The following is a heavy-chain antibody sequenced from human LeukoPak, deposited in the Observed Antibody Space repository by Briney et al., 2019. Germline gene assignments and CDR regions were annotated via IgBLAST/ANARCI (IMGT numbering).Heavy chain of an antibody. CDR3: ARGYGSGSFIDY. CDR1: GASISSYY. J-gene: IGHJ4*02. Sequence: SETLSLTCTVSGASISSYYWSWIRQPPGKGLEWIGYIYYSGSTNYNPSLKSRVTISVDTSKNQFSLKLSSVTAADTVVYYCARGYGSGSFIDYWGQGTLVTVSS. D-gene: IGHD3-10*01. V-gene: IGHV4-59*01. CDR2: IYYSGST.